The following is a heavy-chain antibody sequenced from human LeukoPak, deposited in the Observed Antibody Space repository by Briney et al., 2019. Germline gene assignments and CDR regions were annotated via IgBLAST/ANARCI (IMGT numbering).Heavy chain of an antibody. V-gene: IGHV4-59*01. CDR3: AITTVVTRHDAFDI. J-gene: IGHJ3*02. CDR2: IYYSGST. Sequence: SETLSLTCTVSVGSISSYYWSWIRQPPWKGLEWFGSIYYSGSTNYNPSLKSRVTISVDTSKSQFSLKLSSVTAADTAVYYCAITTVVTRHDAFDIWGQGTMVTVSS. CDR1: VGSISSYY. D-gene: IGHD4-23*01.